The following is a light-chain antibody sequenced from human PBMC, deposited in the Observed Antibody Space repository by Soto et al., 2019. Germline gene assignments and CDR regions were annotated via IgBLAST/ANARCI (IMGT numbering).Light chain of an antibody. V-gene: IGLV2-14*01. Sequence: QSALTQPASVSGSPGQSITISCTGTSSDVGGYDYVSWYQQHPGKAPELMIYDVTNRPSGVSNRFSGSKSGNTASLTISGLQAEDEADYYCSSYTSRSTWVFGTGTKVTVL. CDR1: SSDVGGYDY. CDR3: SSYTSRSTWV. CDR2: DVT. J-gene: IGLJ1*01.